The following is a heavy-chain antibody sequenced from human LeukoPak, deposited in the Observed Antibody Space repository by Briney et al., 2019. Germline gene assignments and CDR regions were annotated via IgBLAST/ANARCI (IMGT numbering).Heavy chain of an antibody. V-gene: IGHV3-7*01. CDR1: GFTFSSYW. D-gene: IGHD3/OR15-3a*01. J-gene: IGHJ3*02. Sequence: EGSLRLSCAASGFTFSSYWMSWVRQAPGKGLEWVANIKQDGSEKYYVDSVKGRFTISRDNAKNSLYLQMNSLRAEDTAVYYCARVGPVGAFDIWGQGTMVTVSS. CDR3: ARVGPVGAFDI. CDR2: IKQDGSEK.